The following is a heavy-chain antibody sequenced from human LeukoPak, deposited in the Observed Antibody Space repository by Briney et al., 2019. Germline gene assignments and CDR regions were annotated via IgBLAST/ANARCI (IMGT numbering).Heavy chain of an antibody. CDR2: ISSTSSYI. Sequence: GGSLRLSCAASGFTFSSYSMNWVRQAPGKGLEWVSSISSTSSYIYYADSVKGRFTISRDNSKNTLYLQMNSLRAEDTALYYCANLPHSSSWYPYGYWGQGTLVTVSS. CDR1: GFTFSSYS. CDR3: ANLPHSSSWYPYGY. J-gene: IGHJ4*02. D-gene: IGHD6-13*01. V-gene: IGHV3-21*04.